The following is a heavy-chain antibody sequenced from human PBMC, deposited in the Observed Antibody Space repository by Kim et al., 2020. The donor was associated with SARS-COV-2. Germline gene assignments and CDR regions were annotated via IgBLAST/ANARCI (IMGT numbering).Heavy chain of an antibody. J-gene: IGHJ5*02. CDR2: N. CDR3: ARSVGSNWFDP. Sequence: NDYAVSVKSQITINPDTSKNQFSLQLNSVTPEDTAVYYCARSVGSNWFDPWGQGTLVTVSS. D-gene: IGHD3-10*01. V-gene: IGHV6-1*01.